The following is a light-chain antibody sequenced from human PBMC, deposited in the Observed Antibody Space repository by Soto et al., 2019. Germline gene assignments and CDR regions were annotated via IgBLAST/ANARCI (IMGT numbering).Light chain of an antibody. CDR3: ASYTSSSTSVI. CDR1: RYNIGDNY. V-gene: IGLV1-47*01. CDR2: RTD. Sequence: QSVLAQPPSASGTPGQTVTISCSGSRYNIGDNYIYWFRQFPETAPQLLIERTDQRPSGVPDRVSGSKSGTSASLAISGLRSEDEADYYCASYTSSSTSVIFGRGTKVTVL. J-gene: IGLJ2*01.